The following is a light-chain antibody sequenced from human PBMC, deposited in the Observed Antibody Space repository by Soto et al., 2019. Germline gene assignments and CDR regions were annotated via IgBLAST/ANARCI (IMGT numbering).Light chain of an antibody. V-gene: IGKV3-20*01. J-gene: IGKJ2*01. CDR3: QQYGSSPYT. CDR2: RPS. Sequence: EIVLTQSPGTLSLSPGERATLSCRASQSVSSSYLAWYQQKPGQAPRLLIYRPSSRATGIPDRFSGSGSGTDFTLTISRLEPEDFAVYYCQQYGSSPYTFGQGTKLEIK. CDR1: QSVSSSY.